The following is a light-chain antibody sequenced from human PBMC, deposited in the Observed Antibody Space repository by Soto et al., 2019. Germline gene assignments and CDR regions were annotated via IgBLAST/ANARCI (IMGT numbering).Light chain of an antibody. CDR2: DAS. J-gene: IGKJ5*01. Sequence: DLQMTQSPSTLSASVGDRVTITCRASQSISTWLAWYQQKPGKAPKVLIYDASSLESGVPSRFSGSGSGTEFTLTISSLQPDDFATYYCQQYNSYSPITFGQGTRLEIK. CDR3: QQYNSYSPIT. V-gene: IGKV1-5*01. CDR1: QSISTW.